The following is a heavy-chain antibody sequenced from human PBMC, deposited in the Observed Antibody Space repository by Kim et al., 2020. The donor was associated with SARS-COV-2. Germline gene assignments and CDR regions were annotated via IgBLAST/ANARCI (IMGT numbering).Heavy chain of an antibody. CDR2: VSGSGDST. Sequence: GGSLRLSCAASGFIFSNYVMSWVRQAPGKGLEWVSTVSGSGDSTYYADSVKGRFSISRDNSKNTVYLQMNSLRAEDTAVYYCAKGGGISSGDYWGQGTLVTVSS. D-gene: IGHD6-6*01. CDR3: AKGGGISSGDY. V-gene: IGHV3-23*01. J-gene: IGHJ4*02. CDR1: GFIFSNYV.